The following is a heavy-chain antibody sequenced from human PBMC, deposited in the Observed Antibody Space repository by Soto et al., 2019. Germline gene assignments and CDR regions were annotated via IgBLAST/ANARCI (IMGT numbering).Heavy chain of an antibody. V-gene: IGHV4-61*01. J-gene: IGHJ4*02. CDR2: IYYSGST. CDR1: CGSVSSGSYY. CDR3: ASHYYDSSGPHDY. D-gene: IGHD3-22*01. Sequence: PSETLSLTCTVSCGSVSSGSYYWSWIRQPPGKGLEWIGYIYYSGSTNYNPSLKSRITISVDTSKNQFSLKLSSVTAADTAVYYCASHYYDSSGPHDYWGQGTLVTSPQ.